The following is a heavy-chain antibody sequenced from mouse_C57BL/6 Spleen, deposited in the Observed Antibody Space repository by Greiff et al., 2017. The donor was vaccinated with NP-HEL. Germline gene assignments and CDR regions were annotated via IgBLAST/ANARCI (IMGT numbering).Heavy chain of an antibody. V-gene: IGHV3-6*01. Sequence: EVQLVESGPGLVKPSQSLSLTCSVTGYSITSGYYWNWIRQFPGNKLEWMGYISYDGSNNYNPSLKNRISITRDTSKNQFFLKLNSVTTEDTATYYCAHYYGSRGWFAYWGQGTLVTVSA. CDR3: AHYYGSRGWFAY. J-gene: IGHJ3*01. CDR1: GYSITSGYY. D-gene: IGHD1-1*01. CDR2: ISYDGSN.